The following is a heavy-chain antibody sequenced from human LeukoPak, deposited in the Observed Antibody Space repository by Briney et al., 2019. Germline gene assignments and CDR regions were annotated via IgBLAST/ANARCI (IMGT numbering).Heavy chain of an antibody. Sequence: SETLSLTCTVSGGSISGYYWSWIREPPGKGLEWIGYIFHTGSTTYNPSLKSRVTISVDTSKNQFSLKLSSVTAADTAVYYCARQPYSSGAYYFDYWGQGTLVTVSS. CDR2: IFHTGST. D-gene: IGHD3-22*01. CDR1: GGSISGYY. V-gene: IGHV4-59*08. CDR3: ARQPYSSGAYYFDY. J-gene: IGHJ4*02.